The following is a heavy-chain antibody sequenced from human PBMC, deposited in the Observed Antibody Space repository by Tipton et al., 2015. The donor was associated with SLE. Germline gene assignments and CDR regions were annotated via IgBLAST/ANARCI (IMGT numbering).Heavy chain of an antibody. CDR3: ARDEAPHSGSYWGHSYGMDV. CDR2: IYYSGST. CDR1: GGSISSDSYY. J-gene: IGHJ6*02. Sequence: LRLSCSVSGGSISSDSYYWTWIRQHPGKGLEWIGYIYYSGSTYYSPSLKSRVTISVDTSKNQFSLKLRSVTAADTAVYYCARDEAPHSGSYWGHSYGMDVWGHGTTVTVSS. V-gene: IGHV4-31*03. D-gene: IGHD1-26*01.